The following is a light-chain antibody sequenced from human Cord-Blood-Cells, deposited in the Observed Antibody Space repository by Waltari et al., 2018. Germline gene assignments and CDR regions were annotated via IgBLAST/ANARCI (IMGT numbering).Light chain of an antibody. J-gene: IGKJ3*01. CDR3: QQSYSTPFT. CDR2: AAS. CDR1: QSISSS. Sequence: DIQMTQSPSSLSASVGDRVTIICRASQSISSSLNWYQQKPGKAPKLLIYAASSLQSGVPSSFSGSGSGTDFTLTISSLQPEDFATYYCQQSYSTPFTFGPGTKVDIK. V-gene: IGKV1-39*01.